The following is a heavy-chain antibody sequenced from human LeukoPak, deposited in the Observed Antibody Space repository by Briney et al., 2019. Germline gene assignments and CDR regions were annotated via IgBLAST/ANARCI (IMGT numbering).Heavy chain of an antibody. J-gene: IGHJ6*03. CDR3: ARDQPLPGYSYGGTSYYMDV. Sequence: QPGGSLRLSCAASGFTFSSYWMSWVRQAPGKGLEWVANIKQDGSEKYYVDSVKGRFTISRDNAKNSPYLQMNSLRAEDTAVYYCARDQPLPGYSYGGTSYYMDVWGKGTTVTVSS. V-gene: IGHV3-7*01. D-gene: IGHD5-18*01. CDR1: GFTFSSYW. CDR2: IKQDGSEK.